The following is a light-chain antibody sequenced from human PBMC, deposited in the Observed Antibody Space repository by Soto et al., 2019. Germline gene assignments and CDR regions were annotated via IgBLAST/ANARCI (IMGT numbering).Light chain of an antibody. J-gene: IGKJ4*01. CDR2: GAS. CDR3: QQYNNWPL. CDR1: QSVSSN. V-gene: IGKV3-15*01. Sequence: EIVMTQSPGTLSVSPGERATLSCRASQSVSSNLAWYQQKPGQAPRLLIYGASTRATGIPARFSGSGSGTKFTLTISSLQSEDFAVYYCQQYNNWPLFGGGTKV.